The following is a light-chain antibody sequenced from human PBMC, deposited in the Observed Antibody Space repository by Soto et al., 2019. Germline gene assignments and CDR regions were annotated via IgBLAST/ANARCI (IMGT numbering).Light chain of an antibody. Sequence: DIQMTQSPSSLAASVGDRVTITCRASQGVGNEVGWYQQKPGKAPKRLIYAASTLQSGTPSRFSVSGSGTEFTLTISSLQTEDFATYFCSQHNAYPRTFGQGTRVEMK. J-gene: IGKJ1*01. CDR3: SQHNAYPRT. V-gene: IGKV1-17*01. CDR1: QGVGNE. CDR2: AAS.